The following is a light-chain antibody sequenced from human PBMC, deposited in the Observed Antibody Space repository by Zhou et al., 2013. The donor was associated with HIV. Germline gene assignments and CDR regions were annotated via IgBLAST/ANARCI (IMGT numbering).Light chain of an antibody. J-gene: IGKJ2*01. V-gene: IGKV1-39*01. CDR2: AAF. CDR1: QSISSY. Sequence: DIQMTQSPSSLSASVGDRVTITCRTSQSISSYLDWYQQKPGKAPKLLIYAAFSLQGGVPSRFSGSGSGTDFTLTITSLQPEDFATYYCQQSYNTPXTFGQGTKLEIK. CDR3: QQSYNTPXT.